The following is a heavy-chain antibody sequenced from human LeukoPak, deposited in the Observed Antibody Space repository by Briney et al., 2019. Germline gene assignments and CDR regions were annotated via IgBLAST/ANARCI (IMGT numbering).Heavy chain of an antibody. CDR3: ARHGGFRWHVDTAMVHFDY. CDR2: IYPGDSDT. J-gene: IGHJ4*02. Sequence: GESLKISCKGSGYSFTSYWIGWMRQMPGKGLEWMGIIYPGDSDTRYSPSFQGQVTISADKSISTAYLQWSSLKASDTAMYYCARHGGFRWHVDTAMVHFDYWGQGTLVTVSS. V-gene: IGHV5-51*01. D-gene: IGHD5-18*01. CDR1: GYSFTSYW.